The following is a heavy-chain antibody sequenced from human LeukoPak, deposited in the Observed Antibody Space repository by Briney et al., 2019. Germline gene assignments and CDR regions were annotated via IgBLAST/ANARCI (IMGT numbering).Heavy chain of an antibody. D-gene: IGHD6-19*01. J-gene: IGHJ4*02. CDR1: GYTFNDYY. CDR2: INPNTGGS. Sequence: GASVKVSCKASGYTFNDYYMHWVRQAPGQGLEWMAWINPNTGGSHYAQKFQGRVTTTRDTSINTAYMELNRLISDDPAFYYCARQANSGWYVDYWGQGTLVSVSP. V-gene: IGHV1-2*02. CDR3: ARQANSGWYVDY.